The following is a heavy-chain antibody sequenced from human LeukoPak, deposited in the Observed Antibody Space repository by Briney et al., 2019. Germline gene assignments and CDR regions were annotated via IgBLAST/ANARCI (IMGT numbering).Heavy chain of an antibody. J-gene: IGHJ3*01. CDR2: ILNDGSNK. V-gene: IGHV3-30*04. D-gene: IGHD1-26*01. Sequence: GGSLRLSCAASGFTFSSYAMHWVRQAPGKGLGWVTVILNDGSNKYYADSVKGRFTISRDTSKNTLYLQMGSLRAEDTAVYYCAKGGGRSQADAFDFWGQGTMVAVSS. CDR1: GFTFSSYA. CDR3: AKGGGRSQADAFDF.